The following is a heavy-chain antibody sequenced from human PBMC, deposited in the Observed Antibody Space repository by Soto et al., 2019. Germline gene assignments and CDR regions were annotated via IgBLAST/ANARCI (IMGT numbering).Heavy chain of an antibody. Sequence: KPSETLSLTCAVSGYSISSGYYWGWIRQPPGKGLEWIGSIYHSGSTYYNPSLKSRVTISVDTSKNQFSLKLSSVTAADTAVYYCARGLTAWDYFDYWGQGTLVTVSS. D-gene: IGHD7-27*01. CDR1: GYSISSGYY. CDR3: ARGLTAWDYFDY. J-gene: IGHJ4*02. CDR2: IYHSGST. V-gene: IGHV4-38-2*01.